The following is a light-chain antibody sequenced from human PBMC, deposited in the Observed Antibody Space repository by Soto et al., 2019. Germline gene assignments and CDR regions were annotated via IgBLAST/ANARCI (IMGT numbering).Light chain of an antibody. CDR3: QQYNMWPFT. Sequence: EILMTQSPATLSVSPGERATLSCRASQSVRRNLAWYQQKPGQAPRLLISDASTRATGIPARFSGSGSGTEFTLTISSLQSEDFAVYHCQQYNMWPFTFGQGAKLEIK. V-gene: IGKV3D-15*01. CDR2: DAS. CDR1: QSVRRN. J-gene: IGKJ2*01.